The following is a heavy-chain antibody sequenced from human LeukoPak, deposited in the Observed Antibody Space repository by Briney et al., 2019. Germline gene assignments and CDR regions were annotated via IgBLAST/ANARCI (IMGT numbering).Heavy chain of an antibody. Sequence: ASVKVSCKASGYTFTSYGISWVRQAPGQGLEWMGWISAYNGNTNYAQKLQGRVTMTTDTSTSTAYMELRSLRSDDTAVYYCARDLDDYGGNSVNYWGQGTLVTVSS. D-gene: IGHD4-23*01. CDR2: ISAYNGNT. J-gene: IGHJ4*02. CDR1: GYTFTSYG. CDR3: ARDLDDYGGNSVNY. V-gene: IGHV1-18*01.